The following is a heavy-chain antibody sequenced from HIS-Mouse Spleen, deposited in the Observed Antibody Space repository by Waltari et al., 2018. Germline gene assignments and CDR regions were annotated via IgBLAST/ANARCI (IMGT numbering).Heavy chain of an antibody. CDR1: GGPISSSIYS. J-gene: IGHJ2*01. V-gene: IGHV4-39*07. D-gene: IGHD7-27*01. CDR3: ARDGLGPYWYFDL. Sequence: QLQLQESGPGLVTPSETLSLTCTLPGGPISSSIYSWAWLRPPPGKGLEWIGSIYYSGSTYYNPSLKSRVTISVDTSKNQFSLKLSSVTAADTAVYDCARDGLGPYWYFDLWGRGTLVTVSS. CDR2: IYYSGST.